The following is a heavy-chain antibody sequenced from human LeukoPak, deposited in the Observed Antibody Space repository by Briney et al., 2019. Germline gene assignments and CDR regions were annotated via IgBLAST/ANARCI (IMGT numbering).Heavy chain of an antibody. CDR2: INSEGSST. J-gene: IGHJ4*02. Sequence: GGSLRLSCAASGFTFSSYWMHWVRQAPGKGLVWVSSINSEGSSTSYADSVKGRFTISRDNAKNTLYLQMNSLRAEDTAVYYCARYSSSWFIEYWGQGTLVTVSS. D-gene: IGHD6-13*01. V-gene: IGHV3-74*01. CDR3: ARYSSSWFIEY. CDR1: GFTFSSYW.